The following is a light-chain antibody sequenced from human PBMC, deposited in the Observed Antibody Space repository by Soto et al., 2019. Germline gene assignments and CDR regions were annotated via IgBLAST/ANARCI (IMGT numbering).Light chain of an antibody. V-gene: IGKV3-20*01. Sequence: EIVLTQSPGTLSLSPGERATLSCRASQSVDSSYLAWYQQKPGQAPRLLIYGASSRATGIPDRFSGSGSGTDFTXTXSXLEPEXXXXXXXXXXXXPXTXGPGTKVDIK. CDR1: QSVDSSY. CDR3: XXXXXPXT. J-gene: IGKJ3*01. CDR2: GAS.